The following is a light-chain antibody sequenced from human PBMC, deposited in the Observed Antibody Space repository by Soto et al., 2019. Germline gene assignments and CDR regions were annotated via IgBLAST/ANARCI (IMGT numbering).Light chain of an antibody. CDR1: QSISNY. Sequence: DIQMTQSPSSLSASVGDRVTITCRASQSISNYLNWYQQKPGKAPKLLMYAASSLQSGVPSRFSGSGSGTDCTLTISSLQPEDFATYYCQQSYSTPRTFGQGPKVESK. CDR3: QQSYSTPRT. J-gene: IGKJ1*01. V-gene: IGKV1-39*01. CDR2: AAS.